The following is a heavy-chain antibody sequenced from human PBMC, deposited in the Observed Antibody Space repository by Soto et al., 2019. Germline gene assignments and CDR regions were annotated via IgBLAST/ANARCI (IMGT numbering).Heavy chain of an antibody. D-gene: IGHD5-12*01. CDR3: ARGAGYDPFDY. CDR2: GST. V-gene: IGHV4-30-2*01. Sequence: GSTNSNPSFKSRVTMSIDRSRNQFYLNLSSMTAADRAVYYCARGAGYDPFDYWGQGVLVTVSS. J-gene: IGHJ4*02.